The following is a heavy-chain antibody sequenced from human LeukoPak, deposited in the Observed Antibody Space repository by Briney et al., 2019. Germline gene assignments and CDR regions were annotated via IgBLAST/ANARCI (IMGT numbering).Heavy chain of an antibody. D-gene: IGHD2-2*02. Sequence: PGGSLRLSCAASGFTFSSYAMSWVRQAPGKGLGWVSAISGSGGSTYYADSVKGRFTISRDNSKNTLYLQMNSLRAEDTAVYYCAKAFGGVPAAISFDYWGQGTLVTVSS. CDR1: GFTFSSYA. CDR3: AKAFGGVPAAISFDY. V-gene: IGHV3-23*01. J-gene: IGHJ4*02. CDR2: ISGSGGST.